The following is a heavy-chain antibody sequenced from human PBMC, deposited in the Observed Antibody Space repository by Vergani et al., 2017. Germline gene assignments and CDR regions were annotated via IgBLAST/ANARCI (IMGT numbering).Heavy chain of an antibody. CDR1: GYSISSGYY. Sequence: QVQLQESGPGLVKPSETLSLTCAVSGYSISSGYYWGWIRQPPGKGLEWIGSIYHSGSTYYNPSLKSRVTISVDRSKNQFSLKLSSVTAADTAVYYCARVEGCSSTSCYSGWFDPWGQGTLVTVSS. J-gene: IGHJ5*02. CDR3: ARVEGCSSTSCYSGWFDP. V-gene: IGHV4-38-2*01. D-gene: IGHD2-2*01. CDR2: IYHSGST.